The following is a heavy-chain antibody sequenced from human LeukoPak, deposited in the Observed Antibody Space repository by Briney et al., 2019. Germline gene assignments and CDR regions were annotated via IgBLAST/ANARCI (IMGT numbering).Heavy chain of an antibody. CDR1: GFTFSSYE. Sequence: GGSLRLSCAASGFTFSSYEMNWVRQAPGKGLEWVSYISSSGSTIYYADSVKGRFTISSDNAKNSLYLQMNSLRAEDTAVYYCARVGDCSSTSCYFYFDYWGQGTLVTVSS. CDR3: ARVGDCSSTSCYFYFDY. CDR2: ISSSGSTI. V-gene: IGHV3-48*03. D-gene: IGHD2-2*01. J-gene: IGHJ4*02.